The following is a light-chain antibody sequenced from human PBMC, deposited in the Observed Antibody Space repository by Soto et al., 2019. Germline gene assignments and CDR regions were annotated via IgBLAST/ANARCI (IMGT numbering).Light chain of an antibody. V-gene: IGLV6-57*04. J-gene: IGLJ3*02. CDR3: QSYDSDNHWV. CDR2: EDD. Sequence: NFMLTQPHSVSESPGKTVTISCTRSSGSVASNSVQWYQQRPGSAPTTVISEDDQSPSGVPDRFSGSIDTSSNSASLTISGLKTEDEADYYCQSYDSDNHWVFGGGTKLTVL. CDR1: SGSVASNS.